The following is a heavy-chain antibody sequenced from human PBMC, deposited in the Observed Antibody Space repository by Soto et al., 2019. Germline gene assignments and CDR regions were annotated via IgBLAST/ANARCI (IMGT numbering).Heavy chain of an antibody. D-gene: IGHD4-4*01. V-gene: IGHV4-34*01. CDR3: ARDRSDSNYFRFDP. J-gene: IGHJ5*02. CDR1: GGSFSGYY. CDR2: INHSEST. Sequence: QVQLQQWGAGLLKPSETLSLTCAVYGGSFSGYYWSWIRQPPGKGLEWIGEINHSESTNYNPSLKSRVTISVDTSKNQFSLKLSSVTAADTAVYYCARDRSDSNYFRFDPWGQGTLVTVSS.